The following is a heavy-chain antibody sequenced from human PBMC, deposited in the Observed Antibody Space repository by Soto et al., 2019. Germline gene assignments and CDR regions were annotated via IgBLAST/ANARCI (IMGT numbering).Heavy chain of an antibody. D-gene: IGHD6-6*01. CDR3: ASEYSSSRTFDY. V-gene: IGHV4-39*01. CDR2: IYYSGST. Sequence: SETLSLTCTVSGGSISSSSYYWGWIRQPPGKGLEWIGSIYYSGSTYYNPSLKSRVTISVDTSKNQFSLKLSSVTAADTAVYYCASEYSSSRTFDYWGQGTLVTVSS. CDR1: GGSISSSSYY. J-gene: IGHJ4*02.